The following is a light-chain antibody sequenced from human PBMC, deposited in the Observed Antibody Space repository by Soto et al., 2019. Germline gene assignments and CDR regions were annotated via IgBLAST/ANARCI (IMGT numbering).Light chain of an antibody. Sequence: EIVMTQSPATLSVSPGERATLSCRASQDIRSSLAWYQQKPGQAPRLLIYDASKRATGIPARFSGSGSGTNFTLTISSLEPEDFAVYYCQQRRSWQVTFGQGTRLEIK. CDR1: QDIRSS. CDR3: QQRRSWQVT. J-gene: IGKJ5*01. CDR2: DAS. V-gene: IGKV3D-11*01.